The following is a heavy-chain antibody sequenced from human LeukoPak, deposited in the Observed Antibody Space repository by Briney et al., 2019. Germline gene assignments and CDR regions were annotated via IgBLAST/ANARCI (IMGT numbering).Heavy chain of an antibody. CDR2: ISNDENKK. J-gene: IGHJ4*02. D-gene: IGHD3-22*01. V-gene: IGHV3-30*04. CDR1: GFTFSSYA. Sequence: GGSLRLSCAASGFTFSSYAMDWVRQAPGKGLEWVAVISNDENKKYYADSVKGRFTISRDNSKNTLYLQMNSLRAEDTAVYYCAKEIDSQYYYDSSGYQPRFDYWGQETLVTVSS. CDR3: AKEIDSQYYYDSSGYQPRFDY.